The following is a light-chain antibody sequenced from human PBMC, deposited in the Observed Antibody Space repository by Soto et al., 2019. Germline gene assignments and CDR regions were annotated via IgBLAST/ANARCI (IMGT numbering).Light chain of an antibody. CDR3: SSYARNSRYV. Sequence: QSVLAQPPSASGSPGRSVTISFTGTSSDFGRYNYISGYQQRPGKAPKLIIYEVSKRPSGVPDRLSGFKYGNTASLTVSGLQAEDEADYYCSSYARNSRYVFGTGTKVTV. V-gene: IGLV2-8*01. CDR2: EVS. CDR1: SSDFGRYNY. J-gene: IGLJ1*01.